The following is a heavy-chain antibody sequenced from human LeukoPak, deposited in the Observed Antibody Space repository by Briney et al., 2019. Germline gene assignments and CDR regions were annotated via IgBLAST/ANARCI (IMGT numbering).Heavy chain of an antibody. V-gene: IGHV1-2*02. Sequence: ASVKVSCKASGYTFTDYFIHWVRQAPGQGLEWMGWINPNSGGTNYAQKFQGRVTMTRDTSISTAYMELSRLTSDDTAVYYCARRMTKVSANWFDHWGQGTLVTVSS. CDR3: ARRMTKVSANWFDH. CDR2: INPNSGGT. CDR1: GYTFTDYF. D-gene: IGHD4-17*01. J-gene: IGHJ5*02.